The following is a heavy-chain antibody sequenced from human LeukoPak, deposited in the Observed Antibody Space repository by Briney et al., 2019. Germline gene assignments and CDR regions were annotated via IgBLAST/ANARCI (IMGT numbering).Heavy chain of an antibody. V-gene: IGHV4-30-4*01. CDR2: IYYSGST. Sequence: SETLSLTCTVSGGSISSGDYYWSWIRQPPGKGLEWIGYIYYSGSTCYNPSLKSRVTISVDTSKNQFSLKLSSVTAADTAVYYCAREQWLVRKGLDYWGQGTLVTVSS. CDR3: AREQWLVRKGLDY. J-gene: IGHJ4*02. D-gene: IGHD6-19*01. CDR1: GGSISSGDYY.